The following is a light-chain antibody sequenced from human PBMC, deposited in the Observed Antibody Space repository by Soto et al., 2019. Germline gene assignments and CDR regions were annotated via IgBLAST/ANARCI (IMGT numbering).Light chain of an antibody. V-gene: IGLV2-23*01. CDR2: EDD. J-gene: IGLJ7*01. CDR1: RSDVGNYNL. Sequence: QSALTQPASVSGSPGQSITISCTGARSDVGNYNLVSWYQQHPAKAPKLIIYEDDKRPSGVSNRFSGSKSGDTASLTISGLQAEDEADYYCCSYLSSSPVFGGGTQLTVL. CDR3: CSYLSSSPV.